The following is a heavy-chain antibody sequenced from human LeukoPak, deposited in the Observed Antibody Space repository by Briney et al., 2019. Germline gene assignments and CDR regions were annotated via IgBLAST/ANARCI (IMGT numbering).Heavy chain of an antibody. V-gene: IGHV3-15*01. CDR3: TALNDYSSPLPS. Sequence: PGGSLRLSCAASGFTFSNAWMSWVRQAPGQGLEWVGRIKSKTDGGTTDYAAPVKGRFTISRDDSKNTLYLQMNSLKTEDTAVYYCTALNDYSSPLPSWGQGTLVTVSS. CDR1: GFTFSNAW. D-gene: IGHD4-11*01. J-gene: IGHJ5*02. CDR2: IKSKTDGGTT.